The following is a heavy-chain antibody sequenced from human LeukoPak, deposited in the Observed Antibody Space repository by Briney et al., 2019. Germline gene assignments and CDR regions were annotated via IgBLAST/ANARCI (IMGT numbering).Heavy chain of an antibody. D-gene: IGHD6-6*01. Sequence: GGSLRLFCAASGFTFSSYGMLWLRQAIGKALEWVAVIWYDGSNKYYAYSVKGRFTISRDNSKNTLYLQMNSLRAEDTAVYYCAVGIAARPVYWGQGTLVTVSS. CDR3: AVGIAARPVY. V-gene: IGHV3-33*01. CDR1: GFTFSSYG. J-gene: IGHJ4*02. CDR2: IWYDGSNK.